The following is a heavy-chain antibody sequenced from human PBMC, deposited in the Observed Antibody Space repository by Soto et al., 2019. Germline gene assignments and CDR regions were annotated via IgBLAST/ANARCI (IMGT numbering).Heavy chain of an antibody. J-gene: IGHJ4*02. Sequence: QVQLVQSGAEVKKPRASVKVSCKASGYTFTSYGISWVRQAPGQGLEWMGWISAYNGKTNYAQKIQGRLTMTTDTSTSTAYMELRSLRSDDTAVYYCARDRSLIGSAEYSRSSPGHDYLGQGYQVTVSS. CDR3: ARDRSLIGSAEYSRSSPGHDY. CDR1: GYTFTSYG. V-gene: IGHV1-18*01. CDR2: ISAYNGKT. D-gene: IGHD6-6*01.